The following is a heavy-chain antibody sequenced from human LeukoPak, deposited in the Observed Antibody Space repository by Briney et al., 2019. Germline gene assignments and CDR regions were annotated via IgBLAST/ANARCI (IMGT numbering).Heavy chain of an antibody. D-gene: IGHD2-2*01. V-gene: IGHV3-49*04. CDR1: GFTFPRHG. Sequence: GGSLRLSCAASGFTFPRHGMSWVRQAPGKGLEWVSFIQSKTYGEGTMYAASVRGRFTISRDDSRSTAYLQMNSLKTEDTAVYYCTASDHLYCSSSSCHFDYWGQGTLVTVAS. CDR2: IQSKTYGEGT. CDR3: TASDHLYCSSSSCHFDY. J-gene: IGHJ4*02.